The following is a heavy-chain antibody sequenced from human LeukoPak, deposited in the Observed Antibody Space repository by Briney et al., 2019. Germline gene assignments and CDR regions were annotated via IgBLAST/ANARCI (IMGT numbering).Heavy chain of an antibody. CDR1: GGFATYYC. V-gene: IGHV4-59*02. D-gene: IGHD2-8*02. Sequence: SETLSLACAVSGGFATYYCWSWIRQSSGKGLEWIGSVCSSGNTKYSPALKSRVTISRDTSRDQFSLKMTSVTAADTAMYYCARDLASTGPYWYGLDVWGQGTAVTVSS. CDR3: ARDLASTGPYWYGLDV. J-gene: IGHJ6*02. CDR2: VCSSGNT.